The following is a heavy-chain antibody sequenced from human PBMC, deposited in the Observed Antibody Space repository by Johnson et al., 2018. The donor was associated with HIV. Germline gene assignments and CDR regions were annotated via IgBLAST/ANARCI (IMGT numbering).Heavy chain of an antibody. D-gene: IGHD2-21*02. CDR3: TRGGGDYYRDALDI. V-gene: IGHV3-74*02. Sequence: VQLVESGGGLVQPGGSLRLSCVASGFTFSSHWIHWVRQAPGKGLVWVSRINGDGSSTNYANSVRGRFTISRDNAKNTLYLQMNSLRVEDTAVYYCTRGGGDYYRDALDIWGQGTMVTVSS. CDR2: INGDGSST. J-gene: IGHJ3*02. CDR1: GFTFSSHW.